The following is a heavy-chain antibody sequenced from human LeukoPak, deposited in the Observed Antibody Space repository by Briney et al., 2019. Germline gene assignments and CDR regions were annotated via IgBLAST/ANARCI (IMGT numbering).Heavy chain of an antibody. Sequence: GGSLRLSCAAPGFTFSSYAMSWVRQAPGKGLEWVSAISGSGGSTYYADSVKGRFTISRDNSKNTLYLQMNSLRAEDTAVYYCAKDQYYDILTGLSEHDYWGQGTLVTVSS. CDR3: AKDQYYDILTGLSEHDY. CDR1: GFTFSSYA. CDR2: ISGSGGST. D-gene: IGHD3-9*01. V-gene: IGHV3-23*01. J-gene: IGHJ4*02.